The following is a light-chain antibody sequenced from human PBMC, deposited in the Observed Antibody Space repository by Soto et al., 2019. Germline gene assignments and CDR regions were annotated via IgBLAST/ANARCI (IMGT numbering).Light chain of an antibody. J-gene: IGKJ4*01. Sequence: EIVLTQSPATLSLSPGERATLSCRASQSVSSNLAWYQQKLGQAPRLLIYDAFNRATGIPARFSGSGSGTDFTLTISNLEPEDFAVYYCQQYGSSPLTFGGGTKVEIK. CDR1: QSVSSN. CDR3: QQYGSSPLT. V-gene: IGKV3-11*01. CDR2: DAF.